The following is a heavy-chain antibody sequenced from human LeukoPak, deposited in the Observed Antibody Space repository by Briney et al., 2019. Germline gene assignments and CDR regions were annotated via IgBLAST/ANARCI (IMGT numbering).Heavy chain of an antibody. CDR1: GGSISSSSYY. V-gene: IGHV4-39*01. D-gene: IGHD3-10*01. CDR3: ARTYGSGSYDLQPAEYFQH. Sequence: SETLSLTCTVSGGSISSSSYYWGWIRQPPGKGLEWIGSIYYSGSTYYNPSLKSRVTISVDTSKNQFSLKLSSVTAADTDVYSCARTYGSGSYDLQPAEYFQHWGQGTLVTVSS. J-gene: IGHJ1*01. CDR2: IYYSGST.